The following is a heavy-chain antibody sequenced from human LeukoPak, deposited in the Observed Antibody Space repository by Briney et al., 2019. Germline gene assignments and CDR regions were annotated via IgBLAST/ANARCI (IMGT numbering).Heavy chain of an antibody. CDR1: GFTFRKHW. CDR2: VREDGNEK. V-gene: IGHV3-7*01. D-gene: IGHD1-26*01. CDR3: VRDYRGGWNDY. Sequence: GGSLRLSCAATGFTFRKHWMSWVRQTVGKGLECVAKVREDGNEKHYVDSVKGRFTISRDNAKNSLFLQMNNLRVDDTAVYYCVRDYRGGWNDYWGQGTLVTVSS. J-gene: IGHJ4*02.